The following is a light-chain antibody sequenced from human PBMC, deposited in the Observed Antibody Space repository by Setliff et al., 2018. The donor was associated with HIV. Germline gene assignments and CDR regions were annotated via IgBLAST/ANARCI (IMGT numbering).Light chain of an antibody. CDR1: SSDVGTYNY. CDR3: CSYAGGYTYI. Sequence: QSALAQPRSVSGSPGQSVTFSCTGSSSDVGTYNYVSWYQQHPGKAPKLMIYDVDRRPSGVPDRFSGSKSGNTASLTISGLQAEDEADYYCCSYAGGYTYIFGTGTKVTVL. CDR2: DVD. J-gene: IGLJ1*01. V-gene: IGLV2-11*01.